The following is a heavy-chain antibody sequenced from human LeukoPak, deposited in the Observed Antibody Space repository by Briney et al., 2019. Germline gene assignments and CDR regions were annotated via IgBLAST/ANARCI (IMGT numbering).Heavy chain of an antibody. J-gene: IGHJ4*02. D-gene: IGHD2-15*01. CDR2: IYYSGST. V-gene: IGHV4-59*08. CDR1: GGSISSYY. Sequence: SETLSLTCTVSGGSISSYYWSWIRQPPGKGLEWIGYIYYSGSTNYNPSLESRVTISVDTSKNQFSLKLSSVTAADTAVYYCARGTWNCSGGSCYSSFDYWGQGTLVTVSS. CDR3: ARGTWNCSGGSCYSSFDY.